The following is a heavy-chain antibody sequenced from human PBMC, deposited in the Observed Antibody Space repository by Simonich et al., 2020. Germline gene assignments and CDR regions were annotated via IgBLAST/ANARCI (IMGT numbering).Heavy chain of an antibody. J-gene: IGHJ6*02. V-gene: IGHV4-38-2*01. CDR3: ARVGYSNYYYYGMDV. D-gene: IGHD6-13*01. CDR2: IYHSGST. CDR1: GYSISSGYS. Sequence: QVQLQESGPGLVKPSETLSLTCAVSGYSISSGYSWGWILQPPGKGLEGIGSIYHSGSTYYNPSLKRRVTRSVDTSKNQFSLKLSPVTAADTAVYYCARVGYSNYYYYGMDVWGQGTTVTVSS.